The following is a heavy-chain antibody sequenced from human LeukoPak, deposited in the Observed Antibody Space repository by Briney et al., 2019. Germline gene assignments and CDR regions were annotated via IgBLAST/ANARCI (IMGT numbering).Heavy chain of an antibody. V-gene: IGHV3-30-3*01. J-gene: IGHJ3*02. CDR3: ARVQQQLVTHDAFDI. Sequence: GGSLRLSCAASGFTFSSYAMHWVRQAPGKGLEWVAVISYDGSNKYYADSVKGRFTISRDNSKNTLYLQMNSLRAEDTAVYYCARVQQQLVTHDAFDIWGQGTMVTVSS. D-gene: IGHD6-13*01. CDR2: ISYDGSNK. CDR1: GFTFSSYA.